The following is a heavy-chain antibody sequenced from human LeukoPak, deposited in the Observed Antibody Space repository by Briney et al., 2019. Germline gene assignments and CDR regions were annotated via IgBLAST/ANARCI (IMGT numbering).Heavy chain of an antibody. CDR2: ISYDGSNK. D-gene: IGHD5-18*01. J-gene: IGHJ5*02. Sequence: GGSLRLSCAASGFTFSSYEMNWVRQAPGKGLEWVAVISYDGSNKYCADSVKGRFTISRDNSKNTLYLQMNSLRAEDTAVYYCAKELRGYSYGLRNNWFDPWGQGTLVTVSS. CDR1: GFTFSSYE. CDR3: AKELRGYSYGLRNNWFDP. V-gene: IGHV3-30*18.